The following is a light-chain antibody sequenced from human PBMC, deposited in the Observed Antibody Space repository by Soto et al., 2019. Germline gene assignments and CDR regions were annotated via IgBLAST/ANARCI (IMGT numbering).Light chain of an antibody. V-gene: IGKV3-11*01. CDR2: DAS. J-gene: IGKJ1*01. CDR3: QQRSNWPRGT. CDR1: QSVSRY. Sequence: EIVLTQSPATLSLSPGERATLSCRASQSVSRYLAWYQQKPGQAPRLLIYDASNRATGIPARFSGSGSGTDFTLTISSLEPEDFAVYYCQQRSNWPRGTFGQGTKVDNK.